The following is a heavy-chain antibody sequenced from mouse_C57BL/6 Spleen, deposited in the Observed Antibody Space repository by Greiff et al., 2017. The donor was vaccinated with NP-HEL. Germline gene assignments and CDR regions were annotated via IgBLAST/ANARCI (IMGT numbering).Heavy chain of an antibody. Sequence: QVQLQQPGAELVKPGASVKMSCKASGYTFTSYWITWVKQRPGQGLEWIGDIYPGSGSTNYNEKFKCKATLTVDTSSSTAYMQLSSLTSEDSAVYYCARSGSTVVATVDYWGQGTTLTVSS. D-gene: IGHD1-1*01. CDR3: ARSGSTVVATVDY. J-gene: IGHJ2*01. CDR1: GYTFTSYW. V-gene: IGHV1-55*01. CDR2: IYPGSGST.